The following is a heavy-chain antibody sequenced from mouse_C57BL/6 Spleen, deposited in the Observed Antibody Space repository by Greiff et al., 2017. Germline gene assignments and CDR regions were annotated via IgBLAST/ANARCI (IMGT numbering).Heavy chain of an antibody. J-gene: IGHJ2*01. V-gene: IGHV1-80*01. CDR1: GYAFSSYW. CDR2: IYPGDGDT. D-gene: IGHD1-1*01. Sequence: VQLQQSGAELVKPGASVKISCKASGYAFSSYWMNWVKQRPGKGLEWIGQIYPGDGDTNYNGKFKGKATLTADKSSSTAYMQLSSLTSEDSAVYFCARLTITTFYYFDYWGQGTTLTVSS. CDR3: ARLTITTFYYFDY.